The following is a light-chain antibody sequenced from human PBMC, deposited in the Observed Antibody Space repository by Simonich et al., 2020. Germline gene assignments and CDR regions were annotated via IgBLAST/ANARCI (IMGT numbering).Light chain of an antibody. J-gene: IGLJ2*01. CDR2: DVS. CDR3: SSYTSSSTLV. CDR1: SSDVGGSNY. V-gene: IGLV2-14*03. Sequence: QSALTQPASVSGSPGQSITISCTGTSSDVGGSNYVSWYQQHPGKAPKLMIYDVSNRPAGVSNRFSGSKSGNTASRTISGLQAEDEADYYCSSYTSSSTLVFGGGTKLTVL.